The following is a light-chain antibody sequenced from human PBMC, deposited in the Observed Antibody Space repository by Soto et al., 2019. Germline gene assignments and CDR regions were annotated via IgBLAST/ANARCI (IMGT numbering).Light chain of an antibody. Sequence: QPVLTQPASVSGSPGQSITISCTGTSSDVGSYNLVSWYQQHPGKAPKLMIYEGSKRPSGVSNRFSGSKSGNTASLTISGLQAEVEADYYCCSYAGSSWVFGGGTKVTVL. CDR1: SSDVGSYNL. CDR2: EGS. CDR3: CSYAGSSWV. J-gene: IGLJ3*02. V-gene: IGLV2-23*01.